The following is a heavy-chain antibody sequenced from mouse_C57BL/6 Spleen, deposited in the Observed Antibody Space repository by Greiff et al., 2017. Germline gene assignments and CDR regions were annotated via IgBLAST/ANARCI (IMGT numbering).Heavy chain of an antibody. Sequence: QVQLKQPGAELVKPGASVKLSCKASGYTFTSYWMHWVKQRPGQGLEWIGMIHPNSGSTNYNEKFKSKATLTVDKSSSTAYMQLSSLTSEDSAVYYCARGGITTVVAHYYAMDYWGQGTSVTVAS. D-gene: IGHD1-1*01. CDR3: ARGGITTVVAHYYAMDY. CDR1: GYTFTSYW. CDR2: IHPNSGST. J-gene: IGHJ4*01. V-gene: IGHV1-64*01.